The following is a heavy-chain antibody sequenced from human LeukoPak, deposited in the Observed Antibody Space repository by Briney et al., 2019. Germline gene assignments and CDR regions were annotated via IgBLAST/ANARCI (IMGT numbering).Heavy chain of an antibody. CDR3: ARDDSSSWYYFDY. V-gene: IGHV3-30*04. D-gene: IGHD6-13*01. Sequence: GGSLRLSCAASGFTFSSYAMHWVRQAPGKGLEWVAVISYDGSNKYYADSVKGRFTISRDNSENTLYLQMNSLRAEDTAVYYCARDDSSSWYYFDYWGQGTLVTVSS. CDR1: GFTFSSYA. J-gene: IGHJ4*02. CDR2: ISYDGSNK.